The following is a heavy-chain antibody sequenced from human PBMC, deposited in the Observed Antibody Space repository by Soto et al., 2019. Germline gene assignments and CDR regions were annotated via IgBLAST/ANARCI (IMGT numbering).Heavy chain of an antibody. J-gene: IGHJ5*01. CDR2: IYYSGST. CDR3: ARAERLRWRPPTFPWFDY. Sequence: SSETLSLTCTVSGGSISSGGYYWSWIRQHPGKGLEWIGYIYYSGSTYYNPSLKSRVTISVDTSKNQFSLKLSSVTAADTAVYYCARAERLRWRPPTFPWFDYWGQGTLVTVSS. CDR1: GGSISSGGYY. D-gene: IGHD4-17*01. V-gene: IGHV4-31*03.